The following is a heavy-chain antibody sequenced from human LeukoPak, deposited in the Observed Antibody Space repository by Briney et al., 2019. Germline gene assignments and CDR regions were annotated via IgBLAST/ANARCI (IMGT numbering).Heavy chain of an antibody. V-gene: IGHV3-23*01. J-gene: IGHJ4*02. D-gene: IGHD4-11*01. Sequence: TFADSQFTFKNFAMSWVRQAPGKGLECVSAISGSGGRTYYADSVKGRFTISRDNSKNTLYLQMNSLRADDTAVYYCARDLDYSTGFDYWGQGTLVTVSS. CDR2: ISGSGGRT. CDR1: QFTFKNFA. CDR3: ARDLDYSTGFDY.